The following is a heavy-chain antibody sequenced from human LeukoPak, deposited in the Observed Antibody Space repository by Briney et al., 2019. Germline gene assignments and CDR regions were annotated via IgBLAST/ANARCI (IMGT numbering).Heavy chain of an antibody. V-gene: IGHV3-53*01. Sequence: PGGSLRLSCAASGFSVRTNYMNWVRQAPGKGLEWVPIIYSGSTTYYTDSVKGRFTISRDNSRNTLYLHMTNLRAEDTAVYYCARVGDHYHWYLDLWGRGSLLTVSS. J-gene: IGHJ2*01. CDR1: GFSVRTNY. CDR2: IYSGSTT. D-gene: IGHD3-10*01. CDR3: ARVGDHYHWYLDL.